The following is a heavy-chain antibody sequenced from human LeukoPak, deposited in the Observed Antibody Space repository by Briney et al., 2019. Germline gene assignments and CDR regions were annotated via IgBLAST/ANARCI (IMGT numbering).Heavy chain of an antibody. CDR1: GFTFDDYA. V-gene: IGHV3-23*01. J-gene: IGHJ4*02. CDR3: ARASGYYYDSSGSTTDDF. Sequence: GRSLRLSCAASGFTFDDYAMHWVRQAPGKGLEWVSGISGSGGSTYYADSVKGRFTISRDNSKNTLYLQMNSLRAEDTAKYYCARASGYYYDSSGSTTDDFWGQGTLVTVSS. CDR2: ISGSGGST. D-gene: IGHD3-22*01.